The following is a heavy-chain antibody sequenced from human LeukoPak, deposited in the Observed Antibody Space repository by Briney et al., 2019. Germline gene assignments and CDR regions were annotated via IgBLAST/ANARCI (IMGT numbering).Heavy chain of an antibody. CDR3: AREYDSSGYYYLGYYYYYMDV. J-gene: IGHJ6*03. CDR2: TNWNGGST. CDR1: GFTFDDYG. Sequence: GGSLRLSCAASGFTFDDYGMSWVRQAPGKGLEWVSGTNWNGGSTGYADSVKGRFTISRDNAKNSLYLQMNSLRAEDTALYYCAREYDSSGYYYLGYYYYYMDVWGKGTTVTVSS. V-gene: IGHV3-20*04. D-gene: IGHD3-22*01.